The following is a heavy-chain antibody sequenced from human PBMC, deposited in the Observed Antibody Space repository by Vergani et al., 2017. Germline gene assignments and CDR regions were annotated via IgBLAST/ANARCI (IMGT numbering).Heavy chain of an antibody. CDR3: AREFSGILWFGESYFDY. J-gene: IGHJ4*02. V-gene: IGHV3-7*01. CDR2: IKQDGSEK. D-gene: IGHD3-10*01. Sequence: DVHLAESGGGFFQPGGSLRLSCSASGFSFNSYWMSWVRQAPGKGLEWVANIKQDGSEKYYVDSVKGRFTISRDNAKNSLYLQMNSLGAEDTAVYYCAREFSGILWFGESYFDYWGQGTLVTVSS. CDR1: GFSFNSYW.